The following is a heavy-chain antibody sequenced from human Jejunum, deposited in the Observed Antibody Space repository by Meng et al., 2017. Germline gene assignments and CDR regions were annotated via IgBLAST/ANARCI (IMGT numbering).Heavy chain of an antibody. V-gene: IGHV7-4-1*02. J-gene: IGHJ4*02. CDR3: AREASAGY. Sequence: QVPLVPAGGEVKKPGASWKVSCKAVGYSFISYAFSWVRQAPGQGLEWMGWINTNTGNPTYAQGFTGRFVFSLDTSVSTAYLQISSLKAEDTAMYYCAREASAGYWGQGTLVTVSS. D-gene: IGHD1-26*01. CDR1: GYSFISYA. CDR2: INTNTGNP.